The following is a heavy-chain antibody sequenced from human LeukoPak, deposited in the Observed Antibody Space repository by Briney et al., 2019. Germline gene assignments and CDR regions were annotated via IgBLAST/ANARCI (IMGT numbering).Heavy chain of an antibody. Sequence: GGSLRLSCAASGFTLSSHSMNWVRQAPGKGLEWVSSISGSSSYIYYADSVQGRFTISRDNAKSSLYLQMNSLRDEDTAVYYCARDVNWDFYDSNGLDSWGQGTLVIVSS. CDR2: ISGSSSYI. CDR3: ARDVNWDFYDSNGLDS. CDR1: GFTLSSHS. V-gene: IGHV3-21*01. D-gene: IGHD3-22*01. J-gene: IGHJ4*02.